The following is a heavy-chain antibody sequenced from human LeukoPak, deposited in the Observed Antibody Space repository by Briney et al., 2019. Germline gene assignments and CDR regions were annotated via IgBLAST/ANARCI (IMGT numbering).Heavy chain of an antibody. CDR1: GGSFSGYY. V-gene: IGHV4-34*01. Sequence: SETLSLTCAVYGGSFSGYYWSWIRQPPGKGLEWIGEINHSGSTNYNPSLKSRVTISVDTSKNQFSLKLSSVTAADTAVYYCARAVHYGYYYYYGMDVWGQGTTVTVSS. J-gene: IGHJ6*02. CDR2: INHSGST. CDR3: ARAVHYGYYYYYGMDV. D-gene: IGHD3-10*01.